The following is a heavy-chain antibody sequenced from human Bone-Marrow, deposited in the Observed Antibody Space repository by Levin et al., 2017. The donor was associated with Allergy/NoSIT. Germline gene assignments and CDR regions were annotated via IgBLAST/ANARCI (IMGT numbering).Heavy chain of an antibody. Sequence: SQTLSLTCAISGDSVSSISAAWTWIRQSPSRGLEWLGRTYYRTKWYSDYGVSVNSRITINPDTSRNQFSLQLSSVTPEDTAVYYCARDFYGAGGYVPFFDYWGQGILVTVSS. CDR1: GDSVSSISAA. D-gene: IGHD3-10*01. CDR3: ARDFYGAGGYVPFFDY. CDR2: TYYRTKWYS. J-gene: IGHJ4*02. V-gene: IGHV6-1*01.